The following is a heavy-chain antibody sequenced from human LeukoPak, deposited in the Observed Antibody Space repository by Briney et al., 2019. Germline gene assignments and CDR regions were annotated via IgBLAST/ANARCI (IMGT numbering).Heavy chain of an antibody. V-gene: IGHV5-51*01. J-gene: IGHJ4*02. CDR1: EDSFTNYW. CDR3: ASLTTTPGLYFDY. D-gene: IGHD1-14*01. CDR2: IYPGDSDT. Sequence: GESLKISCKGSEDSFTNYWIGWVRQMPGKGLEWMGIIYPGDSDTRYSPSFQGQVTISADKSISTAYLQWSSLKASDTAMYYCASLTTTPGLYFDYWGQGTLVTVSS.